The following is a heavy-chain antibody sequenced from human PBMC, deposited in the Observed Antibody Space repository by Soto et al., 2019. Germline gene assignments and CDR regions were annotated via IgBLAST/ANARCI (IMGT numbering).Heavy chain of an antibody. Sequence: EVQLLESGGGLVQPGGSLRLSCAASGFTFSSYAMSWVRQAPGKGLEWVSAISGSGGSTYYADSVKGRFTISRDNAKNTLYLQMNSLRAEDTAVYYCGKDGDLGGSYFDYWGQGTLVTVSS. J-gene: IGHJ4*02. CDR1: GFTFSSYA. CDR2: ISGSGGST. V-gene: IGHV3-23*01. CDR3: GKDGDLGGSYFDY. D-gene: IGHD1-26*01.